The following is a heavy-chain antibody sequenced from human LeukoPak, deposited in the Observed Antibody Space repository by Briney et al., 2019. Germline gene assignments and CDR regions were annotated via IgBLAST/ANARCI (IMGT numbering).Heavy chain of an antibody. CDR3: ARGVKTDP. J-gene: IGHJ5*02. V-gene: IGHV3-30-3*01. CDR2: ISYDGSNK. Sequence: GGSLRLSCAASGFTFSSYTIHWVRQAPGKGLEWVAVISYDGSNKYYADSVKGRFTISRDNSKNTLYLQMNSLRAEDTAVYYCARGVKTDPWGQGTLVTVSS. CDR1: GFTFSSYT. D-gene: IGHD4-23*01.